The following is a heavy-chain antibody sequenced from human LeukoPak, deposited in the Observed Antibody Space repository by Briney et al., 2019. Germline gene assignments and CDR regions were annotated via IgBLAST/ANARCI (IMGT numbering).Heavy chain of an antibody. CDR1: GGSFSGYY. J-gene: IGHJ6*03. D-gene: IGHD2-21*01. V-gene: IGHV4-34*01. Sequence: SETLSLTCAVYGGSFSGYYWSWIRQPPGKGLDWIGEINHSGSTNYNPSLKSRVTISVDTSKNQFSLKLSPVTAADTAVYYCARGRVNYYYYYMDVWGKGTTVTVSS. CDR2: INHSGST. CDR3: ARGRVNYYYYYMDV.